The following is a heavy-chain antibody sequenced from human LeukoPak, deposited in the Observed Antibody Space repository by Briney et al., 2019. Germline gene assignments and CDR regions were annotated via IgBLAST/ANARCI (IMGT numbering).Heavy chain of an antibody. Sequence: ASVKVSCKASGYTFTSYGISWVRQAPGQGLEWMGWISAYNGNTNYAQKLQGRVTMTADTSTSTAYMELRSLRSDDTAVYYCTRVVESGYCFDIWGQGTMVTVSS. CDR2: ISAYNGNT. CDR3: TRVVESGYCFDI. CDR1: GYTFTSYG. J-gene: IGHJ3*02. D-gene: IGHD3-22*01. V-gene: IGHV1-18*01.